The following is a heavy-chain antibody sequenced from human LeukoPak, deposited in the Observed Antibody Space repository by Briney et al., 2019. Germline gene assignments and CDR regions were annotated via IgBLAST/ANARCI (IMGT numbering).Heavy chain of an antibody. CDR1: GGSISSGGYY. J-gene: IGHJ6*02. V-gene: IGHV4-31*03. CDR2: IYYSGST. Sequence: PSQTLSLTCTVSGGSISSGGYYWSWIRQHPGKGLEWIGYIYYSGSTYYNPSLKSRVTISVDTSKNQFSLKLSSVTAADTAVYYCARTIPGGSPDYYYGMDVWGQGTTVTVSS. D-gene: IGHD1-26*01. CDR3: ARTIPGGSPDYYYGMDV.